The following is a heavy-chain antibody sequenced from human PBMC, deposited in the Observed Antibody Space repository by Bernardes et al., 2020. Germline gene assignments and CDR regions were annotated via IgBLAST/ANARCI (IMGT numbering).Heavy chain of an antibody. J-gene: IGHJ5*02. CDR2: IYYSGST. CDR1: GGSISSYY. V-gene: IGHV4-59*01. Sequence: SETLSLTCTVSGGSISSYYWSWIRQPPGKGLEWIGYIYYSGSTNYNPSLKSRVTISVDTSKNQFSLKLSSVTAADTAVYYCARDSGGYYGSHPWDQGTLVTVSS. CDR3: ARDSGGYYGSHP. D-gene: IGHD3-10*01.